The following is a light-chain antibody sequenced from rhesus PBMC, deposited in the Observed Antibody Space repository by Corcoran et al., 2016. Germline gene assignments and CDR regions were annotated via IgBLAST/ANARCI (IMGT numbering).Light chain of an antibody. Sequence: DIQMTQSPSSLSASVGDRVTITCQASQSLSNYLNWYQQKTGKIPKLLIYRASSLQSGITSRFSGSGSGTDFTLTISSLQPEDFATYYCQQGYSYPSSFGQGTKVEIK. CDR2: RAS. J-gene: IGKJ2*01. V-gene: IGKV1S9*01. CDR1: QSLSNY. CDR3: QQGYSYPSS.